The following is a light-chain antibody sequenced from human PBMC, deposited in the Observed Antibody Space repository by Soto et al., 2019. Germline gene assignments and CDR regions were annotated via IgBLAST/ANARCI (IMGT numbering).Light chain of an antibody. J-gene: IGKJ1*01. Sequence: DIHMTHSPSTLSASGGDMVTITCRAIQSISSWLAWYQQKPGKAPKLLIYDASSLESGVPSRFSGSGSGTEFTLTISSLQPDDFATYYCQQYNSYRTFGQGTKVDI. V-gene: IGKV1-5*01. CDR2: DAS. CDR3: QQYNSYRT. CDR1: QSISSW.